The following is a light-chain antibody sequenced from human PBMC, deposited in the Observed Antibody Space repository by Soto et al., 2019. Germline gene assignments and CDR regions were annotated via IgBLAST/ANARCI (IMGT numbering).Light chain of an antibody. J-gene: IGLJ1*01. CDR3: NSYRTVSTYV. V-gene: IGLV2-14*01. Sequence: QSALTQPASVSGSPGPSITIACTGTSSDIGGYNFVSWYQQHPGKAHKLLIYDVGNRPSGVSNRFSGSKSGNTASLTISGLQAEDEAHYYCNSYRTVSTYVFGTGTKLTVL. CDR2: DVG. CDR1: SSDIGGYNF.